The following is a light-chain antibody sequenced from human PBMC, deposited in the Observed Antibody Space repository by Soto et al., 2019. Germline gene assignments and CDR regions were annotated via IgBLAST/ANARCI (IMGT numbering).Light chain of an antibody. CDR1: QRISNS. CDR3: KQSHSSPQMYT. Sequence: DIQMTQSPSSLSSSLGDRVTITCRSSQRISNSLNWYQQKPRKAPDLLIYAASNLQSGGPSRFSGSGSGTDLTLTISSLQPEDFATDDCKQSHSSPQMYTFGQGTKLEIK. J-gene: IGKJ2*01. V-gene: IGKV1-39*01. CDR2: AAS.